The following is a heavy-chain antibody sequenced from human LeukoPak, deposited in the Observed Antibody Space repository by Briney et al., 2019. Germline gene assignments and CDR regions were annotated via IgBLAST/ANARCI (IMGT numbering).Heavy chain of an antibody. Sequence: GESLKISCKGSGYIFTSYSIAWVRQMPGKGLEWIGVIYPYDSEIRYSPSFQGQVTISADKAISTAYLQWSSLKASDTALYYWARPNWARRYFDYWGQGTLVSVFS. CDR3: ARPNWARRYFDY. J-gene: IGHJ4*02. V-gene: IGHV5-51*01. CDR1: GYIFTSYS. CDR2: IYPYDSEI. D-gene: IGHD7-27*01.